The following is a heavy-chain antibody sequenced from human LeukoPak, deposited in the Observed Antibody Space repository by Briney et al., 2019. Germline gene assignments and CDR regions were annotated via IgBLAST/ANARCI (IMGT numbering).Heavy chain of an antibody. D-gene: IGHD5-24*01. J-gene: IGHJ4*02. V-gene: IGHV3-23*01. CDR1: GFTFSSYG. CDR2: ISGSGGRT. Sequence: QTGGSLRLSCAASGFTFSSYGMNWVRQAPGKGLEWVSDISGSGGRTYYADSVKGRFTISRDNSKNTLYLQMNSLRVEDTAVYYCAKDREIDYWGQGTLVTVSS. CDR3: AKDREIDY.